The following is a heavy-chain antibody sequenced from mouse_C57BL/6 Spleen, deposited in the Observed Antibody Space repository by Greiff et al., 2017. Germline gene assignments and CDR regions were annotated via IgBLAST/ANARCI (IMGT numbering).Heavy chain of an antibody. CDR3: ARGYDYDVDAMDY. J-gene: IGHJ4*01. CDR1: GFTFSDYY. D-gene: IGHD2-4*01. CDR2: ISNGGGST. V-gene: IGHV5-12*01. Sequence: EVQGVESGGGLVQPGGSLKLSCAASGFTFSDYYMYWVRQTPEKRLEWVAYISNGGGSTYYPDTVKGRFTISRDNAKNTLYLQMSRLKSEDTAMYYCARGYDYDVDAMDYWGQGTSVTVSS.